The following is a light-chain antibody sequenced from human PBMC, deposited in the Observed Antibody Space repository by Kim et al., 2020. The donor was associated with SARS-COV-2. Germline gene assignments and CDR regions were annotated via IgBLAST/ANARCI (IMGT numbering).Light chain of an antibody. CDR1: SLRSYY. J-gene: IGLJ2*01. V-gene: IGLV3-19*01. CDR3: NSRDSNDNVV. Sequence: SSALTQDPAVSVALGQTVSITCQGDSLRSYYATWYQQKPGQAPILVIYGKNNRPSGIPDRFSGSSSGNTASLTITGTQAGDEADYYCNSRDSNDNVVFGG. CDR2: GKN.